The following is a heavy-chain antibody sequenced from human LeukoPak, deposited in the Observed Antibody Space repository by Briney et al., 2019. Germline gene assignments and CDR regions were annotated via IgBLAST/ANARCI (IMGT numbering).Heavy chain of an antibody. CDR3: ASGITGTTSNFDY. V-gene: IGHV3-21*01. Sequence: GGSLRLSCAASGFTFGSYSMNWVRQAPGKGLEWVSSISSGSSYIYYADSVKGRFTISRDNAKNSLYLQMNSLRAEDTAVYYCASGITGTTSNFDYWGQGTLVTVSS. CDR2: ISSGSSYI. D-gene: IGHD1-7*01. CDR1: GFTFGSYS. J-gene: IGHJ4*02.